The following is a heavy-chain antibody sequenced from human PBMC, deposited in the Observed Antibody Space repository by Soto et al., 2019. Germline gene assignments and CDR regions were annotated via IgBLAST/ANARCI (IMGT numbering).Heavy chain of an antibody. D-gene: IGHD2-2*01. J-gene: IGHJ4*02. Sequence: QVQLQESGPGLVKPSDTLSLTCAVSGYSISSSNWWGWIRQPPGKGLEWIGYIYYSGSTYYNPSLKSRVTMSVDTSKNQFSLKLSSVTAVDTAVYYCRVVPAATREGWNDYWGQGTLVTVSS. V-gene: IGHV4-28*01. CDR1: GYSISSSNW. CDR3: RVVPAATREGWNDY. CDR2: IYYSGST.